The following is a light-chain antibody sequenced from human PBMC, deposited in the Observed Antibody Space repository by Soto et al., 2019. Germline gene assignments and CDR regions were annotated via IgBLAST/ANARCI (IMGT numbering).Light chain of an antibody. V-gene: IGKV3-11*01. CDR1: QSVSTS. J-gene: IGKJ4*01. CDR2: DAA. CDR3: QQRSKWPLT. Sequence: EIVLTQSPVTLSLSPGERATLSCRAGQSVSTSLDWYQQKPGQSPRLLIYDAAHRATGIPVRFSGGGSGTDFTLTISSLEPEDSAVYYCQQRSKWPLTFGGGTKVDIK.